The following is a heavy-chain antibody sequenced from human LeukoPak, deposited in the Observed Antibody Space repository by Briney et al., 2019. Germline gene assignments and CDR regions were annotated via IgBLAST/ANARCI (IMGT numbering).Heavy chain of an antibody. V-gene: IGHV3-23*01. CDR2: ISGSGGST. J-gene: IGHJ4*02. Sequence: GGSLRLSCAASGFTFSSYAMSWVRQAPGKGLEWVSAISGSGGSTYYADSVKGRFTISIDNSKNTLYLQMNSLRAEDTAVYYCAKDRIVYYYDSSGTFDYWGQGTLVTVSS. CDR1: GFTFSSYA. D-gene: IGHD3-22*01. CDR3: AKDRIVYYYDSSGTFDY.